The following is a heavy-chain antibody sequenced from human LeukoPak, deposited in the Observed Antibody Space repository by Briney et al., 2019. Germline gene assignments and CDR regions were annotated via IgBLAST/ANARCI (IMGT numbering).Heavy chain of an antibody. CDR3: ARGRTHGY. CDR2: INQDGSEK. V-gene: IGHV3-7*05. CDR1: GFTFTSYW. J-gene: IGHJ4*02. Sequence: GGSPRLSCAASGFTFTSYWMSWVRQSPGKGLVWVANINQDGSEKYYVDSVKGRFTISRDNAKNSVYLQVNSLRAEDTAVYYCARGRTHGYWGQGTLVTVSS.